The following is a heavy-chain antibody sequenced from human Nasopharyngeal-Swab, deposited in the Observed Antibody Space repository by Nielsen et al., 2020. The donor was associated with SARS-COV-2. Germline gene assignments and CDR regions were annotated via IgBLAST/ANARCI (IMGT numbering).Heavy chain of an antibody. Sequence: ASVKVSCKVSGYTLTESSMHWVRQAAGKGLARMGGFDPEDGERFSAQRFQGRVTMTEDTSTDTAYMELSSLRSEDTAVYYCATQKLWSSGFDIWGQGTMVTVSS. CDR2: FDPEDGER. V-gene: IGHV1-24*01. CDR3: ATQKLWSSGFDI. D-gene: IGHD3-10*01. J-gene: IGHJ3*02. CDR1: GYTLTESS.